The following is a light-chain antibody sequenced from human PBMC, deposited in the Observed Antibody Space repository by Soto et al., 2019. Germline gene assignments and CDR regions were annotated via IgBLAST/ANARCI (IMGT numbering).Light chain of an antibody. CDR2: DVS. Sequence: QSVLTQPASVSGSPGQSITISCTGTSSDVGGYNYVSWYQQHPGKAPKLMIYDVSDRPSGVSSRFSGSKSGNTASLTISGLQVEDEADYYCSSYTSRSTLVFGGGTKLTVL. CDR3: SSYTSRSTLV. CDR1: SSDVGGYNY. J-gene: IGLJ2*01. V-gene: IGLV2-14*01.